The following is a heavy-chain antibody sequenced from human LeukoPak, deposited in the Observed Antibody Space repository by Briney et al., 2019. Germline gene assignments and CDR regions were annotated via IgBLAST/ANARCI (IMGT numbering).Heavy chain of an antibody. Sequence: SETLSLTCGVPGGSISNTNWWTWVRQPPGKGLEWIGEVNLQGSTNYNPSLKSRVTISVDTSKNQFSLKLSSVTAADTAVYYCARGPVEIATTKRYYFDYWGQGTLVTVSS. CDR2: VNLQGST. CDR1: GGSISNTNW. CDR3: ARGPVEIATTKRYYFDY. J-gene: IGHJ4*02. V-gene: IGHV4-4*02. D-gene: IGHD5-24*01.